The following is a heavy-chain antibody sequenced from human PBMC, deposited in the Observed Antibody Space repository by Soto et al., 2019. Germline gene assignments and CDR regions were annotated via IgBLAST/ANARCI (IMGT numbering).Heavy chain of an antibody. J-gene: IGHJ4*02. CDR2: ISGSGGST. V-gene: IGHV3-23*01. Sequence: EVQLLESGGGLVQPGGSLRLSCAASGFTFSSYAMSWVRQAPGKGLEWVSAISGSGGSTYYADSVKGRFTISRDNSKNTLYLQMNRLRAEDTAVYYCAKGYYYDSSGYYSTPGFFDYWGQGTLVTVSS. CDR3: AKGYYYDSSGYYSTPGFFDY. CDR1: GFTFSSYA. D-gene: IGHD3-22*01.